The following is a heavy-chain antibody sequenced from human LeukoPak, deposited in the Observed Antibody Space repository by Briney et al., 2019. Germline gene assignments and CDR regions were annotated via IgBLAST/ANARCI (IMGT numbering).Heavy chain of an antibody. CDR3: AKDIGRGSSRWVDY. J-gene: IGHJ4*02. D-gene: IGHD6-13*01. V-gene: IGHV3-9*01. Sequence: PGGSLRLSCAASGFTFDDYAMHWVRQAPGKGREWVSGISWNSGSRAYADSVKGRFTISRDNAKNSLYLQINSLRAEDTALYYCAKDIGRGSSRWVDYWGQGTLVTVSS. CDR2: ISWNSGSR. CDR1: GFTFDDYA.